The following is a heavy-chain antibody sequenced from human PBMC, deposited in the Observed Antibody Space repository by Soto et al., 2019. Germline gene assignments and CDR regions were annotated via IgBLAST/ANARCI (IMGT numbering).Heavy chain of an antibody. CDR2: FDPEDGET. CDR1: GYTLTELS. Sequence: ASLKVSCKVSGYTLTELSMHWVRQAPGKGLEWMGGFDPEDGETIYAQKFQGRVTMTEDTSTDTAYMELSSLRSEDTAVYYCATLAFQEGLRFLEWWVWGQGTLVTVP. J-gene: IGHJ4*02. D-gene: IGHD3-3*01. CDR3: ATLAFQEGLRFLEWWV. V-gene: IGHV1-24*01.